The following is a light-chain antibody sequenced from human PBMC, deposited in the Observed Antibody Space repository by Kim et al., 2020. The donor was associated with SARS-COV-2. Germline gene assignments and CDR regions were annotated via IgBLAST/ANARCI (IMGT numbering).Light chain of an antibody. V-gene: IGKV3-20*01. J-gene: IGKJ5*01. CDR3: QQYGSSRPWIT. Sequence: EIVLTQSPGTLSLSPGERATLSCRASQSVSSSYLAWYQQKPGQAPRLLIYGASSRATGIPGRFSGSGSGTDFTLTISRLEPEDFAVYYCQQYGSSRPWITFGQGTRLEIK. CDR2: GAS. CDR1: QSVSSSY.